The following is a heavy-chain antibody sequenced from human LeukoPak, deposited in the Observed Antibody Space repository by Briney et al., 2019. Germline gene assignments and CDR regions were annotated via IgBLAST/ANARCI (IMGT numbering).Heavy chain of an antibody. J-gene: IGHJ6*02. Sequence: GASVKVSCKASGYTFTSYDINWVRQATGQGLEWMGWMNPNSGNTGYAQKFQGRVTMTRNTSISTAYMELSSLRSEDTAVYYCARGEYYDFWSGYYTDYYGMDVWAKGPRSPSP. V-gene: IGHV1-8*01. D-gene: IGHD3-3*01. CDR2: MNPNSGNT. CDR1: GYTFTSYD. CDR3: ARGEYYDFWSGYYTDYYGMDV.